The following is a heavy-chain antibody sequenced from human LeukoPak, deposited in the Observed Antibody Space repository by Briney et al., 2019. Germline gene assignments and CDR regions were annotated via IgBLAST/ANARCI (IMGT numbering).Heavy chain of an antibody. CDR1: RGSISSSSYY. J-gene: IGHJ4*02. CDR2: IYYSGST. Sequence: SETLSLTCTVSRGSISSSSYYWGWIRQPPGKGLEWLGSIYYSGSTYYNPSLKSRVTISVHTSKNQFSLKLSSVTAADTAVYYCSRVSVIAARLLFDYWGQGTLVTVSS. D-gene: IGHD6-6*01. V-gene: IGHV4-39*07. CDR3: SRVSVIAARLLFDY.